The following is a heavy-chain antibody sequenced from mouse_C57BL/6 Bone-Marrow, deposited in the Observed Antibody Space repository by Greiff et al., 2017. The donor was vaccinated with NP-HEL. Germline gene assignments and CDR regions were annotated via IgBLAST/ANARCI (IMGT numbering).Heavy chain of an antibody. J-gene: IGHJ2*01. V-gene: IGHV1-69*01. CDR1: GYTFTSYW. Sequence: QVQLQQPGAELVMPGASVKLSCKASGYTFTSYWMHWVKQRPGQGLEWIGEIDPSDSYTNYNQKFKGKSTLTVDKSSSTAYMQLSSLTSEDSAVYYCATSPAYYSNYVDYWGQGTTLTVSS. D-gene: IGHD2-5*01. CDR2: IDPSDSYT. CDR3: ATSPAYYSNYVDY.